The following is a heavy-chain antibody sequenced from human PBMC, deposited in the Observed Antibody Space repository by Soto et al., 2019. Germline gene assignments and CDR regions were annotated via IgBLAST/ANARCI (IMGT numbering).Heavy chain of an antibody. Sequence: EVQLVESGGGLVQPGGSLRLSCAASGFTFDNYEMNWVRQAQGKGLEWLSYISSSGSVTYYAESVKGRFTISRDNAKYSLVLQMDNLRAEDTAVYYCAKEATNINNFDYWGQGTLVTVSS. CDR1: GFTFDNYE. CDR2: ISSSGSVT. V-gene: IGHV3-48*03. D-gene: IGHD1-26*01. J-gene: IGHJ4*02. CDR3: AKEATNINNFDY.